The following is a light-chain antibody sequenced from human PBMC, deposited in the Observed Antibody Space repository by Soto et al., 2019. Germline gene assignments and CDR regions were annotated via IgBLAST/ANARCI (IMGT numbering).Light chain of an antibody. Sequence: QSVLAQPPSVSGAPGQRVTISCSNIGAAYDVYWYQQLPGTAPKLLIFGNSRRPSGVPDRFSGAKSGTSASLAITGLQAEDEADYYCQSYDRNLRGWVFGGGTKLTVL. V-gene: IGLV1-40*01. CDR1: NIGAAYD. J-gene: IGLJ3*02. CDR2: GNS. CDR3: QSYDRNLRGWV.